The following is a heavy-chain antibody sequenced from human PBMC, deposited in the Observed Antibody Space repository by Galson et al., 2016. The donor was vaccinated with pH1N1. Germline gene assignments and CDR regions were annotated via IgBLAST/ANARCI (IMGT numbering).Heavy chain of an antibody. D-gene: IGHD1-1*01. CDR2: IDSTSSDT. Sequence: SLRLSCAASGLIFSDYYMNWIRQAPGKGLEWVSYIDSTSSDTNYAYSVKGRFTISRDNAKNSLYLQMNSLRVEDTAVYYCARALWSVHPGTSDHWGQGTLVTVSS. V-gene: IGHV3-11*05. CDR3: ARALWSVHPGTSDH. CDR1: GLIFSDYY. J-gene: IGHJ1*01.